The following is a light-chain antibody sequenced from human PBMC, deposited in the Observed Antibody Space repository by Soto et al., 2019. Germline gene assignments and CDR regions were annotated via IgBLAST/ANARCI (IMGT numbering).Light chain of an antibody. CDR3: QQRSNWPPVIT. CDR2: DAS. J-gene: IGKJ5*01. V-gene: IGKV3-11*01. Sequence: EIVLTQSPATLSLSPGERATLSCRASQSFSSYLAWYQQKPGQAPRLLIYDASKRATGIPARFSGRGSGTDFTLTISGLGPEDFAVYYCQQRSNWPPVITFGQGTRLEMK. CDR1: QSFSSY.